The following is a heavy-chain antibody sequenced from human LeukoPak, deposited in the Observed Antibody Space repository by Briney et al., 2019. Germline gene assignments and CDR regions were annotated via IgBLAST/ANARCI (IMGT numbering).Heavy chain of an antibody. CDR3: GRRRIDCSDTGCYVDY. J-gene: IGHJ4*02. Sequence: ASVKVSCKSSGYSFTGYYIHWMRQAPGQGLEWMGWMNPNRGDTSYAQKFQGRVTMTRDTPINTAYMELSGLTSDDTAVYYCGRRRIDCSDTGCYVDYWGQGTLVTVSS. D-gene: IGHD2-15*01. V-gene: IGHV1-2*02. CDR1: GYSFTGYY. CDR2: MNPNRGDT.